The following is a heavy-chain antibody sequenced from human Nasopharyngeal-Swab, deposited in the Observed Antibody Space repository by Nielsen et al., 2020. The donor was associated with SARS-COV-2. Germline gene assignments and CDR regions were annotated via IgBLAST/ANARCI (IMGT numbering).Heavy chain of an antibody. D-gene: IGHD6-13*01. J-gene: IGHJ5*02. V-gene: IGHV4-39*07. Sequence: SETLSPTCTVSGGSISSSSYYWGWIRQPPGKGLEWIGSIYYSWSTYYTPSLKSRVTISVDTSKNQFSLQLSSVPAADTAVYSCASYGYSSIYWFDPWGQGTLVTVSS. CDR2: IYYSWST. CDR3: ASYGYSSIYWFDP. CDR1: GGSISSSSYY.